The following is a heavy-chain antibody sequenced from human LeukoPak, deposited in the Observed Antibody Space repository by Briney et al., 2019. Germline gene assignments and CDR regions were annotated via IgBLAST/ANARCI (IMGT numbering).Heavy chain of an antibody. D-gene: IGHD5-18*01. V-gene: IGHV3-30*18. Sequence: PGRSLRLSCAASGFTFSSYGMHWVRQAPGKGLEWVAVISYDGSNKYYADSVKGRFTISRDNSKNTLYLQMNSLRAEDTAVYYCAKGETAMVSGYWGQGTLVTVSS. CDR1: GFTFSSYG. J-gene: IGHJ4*02. CDR3: AKGETAMVSGY. CDR2: ISYDGSNK.